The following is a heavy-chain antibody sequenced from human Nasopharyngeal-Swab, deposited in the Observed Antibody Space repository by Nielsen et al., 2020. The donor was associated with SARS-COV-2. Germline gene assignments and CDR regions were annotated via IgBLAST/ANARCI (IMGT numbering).Heavy chain of an antibody. CDR2: ISSSSSYI. Sequence: GESLKISWAASGLTFNNYNFNWLRQAPGKGLEWVSSISSSSSYIYYADSVKGRFTISRDYAKNSLYLQMNSLRAEDTAVYYCARDGLDYDFWSAYFMDVWGQGTTVTVSS. D-gene: IGHD3-3*01. V-gene: IGHV3-21*01. J-gene: IGHJ6*02. CDR1: GLTFNNYN. CDR3: ARDGLDYDFWSAYFMDV.